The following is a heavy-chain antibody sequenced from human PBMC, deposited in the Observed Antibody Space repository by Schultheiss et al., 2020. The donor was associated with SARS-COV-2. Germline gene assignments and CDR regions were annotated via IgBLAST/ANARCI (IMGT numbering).Heavy chain of an antibody. CDR3: ARLLQSGSYSNFDY. D-gene: IGHD1-26*01. Sequence: GESLKISCKASGYTFTSYGISWVRQAPGQGLEWMGWISAYNGNTNYAQKLQGRVTMTTDTSTSTGYMELRSLRSDDTAVYYCARLLQSGSYSNFDYWGQGTLVTVSS. CDR1: GYTFTSYG. CDR2: ISAYNGNT. J-gene: IGHJ4*02. V-gene: IGHV1-18*01.